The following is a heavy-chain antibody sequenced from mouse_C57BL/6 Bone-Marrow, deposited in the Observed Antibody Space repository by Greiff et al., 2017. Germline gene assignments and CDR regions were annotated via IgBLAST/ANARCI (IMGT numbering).Heavy chain of an antibody. D-gene: IGHD4-1*01. J-gene: IGHJ1*03. V-gene: IGHV1-61*01. CDR3: ARYTSSLGFDV. CDR2: IYPSDSET. Sequence: QVQLQQPGAELVRPGSSVKLSCKASGYTFTSYWMDWVKQRPGQGLEWIGNIYPSDSETHYNQKFKDKATLTVDKSSSTAYMQLSSLTSEDSAVYYCARYTSSLGFDVWGTGTTVTVSS. CDR1: GYTFTSYW.